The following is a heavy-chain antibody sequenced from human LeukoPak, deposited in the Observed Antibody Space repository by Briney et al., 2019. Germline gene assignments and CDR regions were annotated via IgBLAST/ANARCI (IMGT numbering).Heavy chain of an antibody. CDR3: ARDLYDILTGWFDP. CDR1: GGSISSYY. CDR2: INTSGST. V-gene: IGHV4-4*07. Sequence: SETLSLTCTVSGGSISSYYWSWIRQPAGKGLEWIGRINTSGSTNYNPSLKSRVTMSVDTSKNQFSLKLSSVTAADTAVYYCARDLYDILTGWFDPWGQGTLATVSS. J-gene: IGHJ5*02. D-gene: IGHD3-9*01.